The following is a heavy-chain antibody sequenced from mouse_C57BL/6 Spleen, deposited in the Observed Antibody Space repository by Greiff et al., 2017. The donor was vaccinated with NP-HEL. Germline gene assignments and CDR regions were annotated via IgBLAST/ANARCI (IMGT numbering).Heavy chain of an antibody. J-gene: IGHJ4*01. CDR2: IDPENGDT. CDR3: TTRPFLHHYAMDY. V-gene: IGHV14-4*01. D-gene: IGHD2-1*01. Sequence: VQLQQSGAELVRPGASVKLSCTASGFNIKDDYMHWVKQRPEQGLEWIGWIDPENGDTEYASKFQGKATITADTSSNTAYLQLSSLTSEDTAVYYCTTRPFLHHYAMDYWGQGTSVTVSS. CDR1: GFNIKDDY.